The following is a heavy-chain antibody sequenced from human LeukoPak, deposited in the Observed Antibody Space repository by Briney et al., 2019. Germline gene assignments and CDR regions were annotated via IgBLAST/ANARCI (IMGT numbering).Heavy chain of an antibody. Sequence: ASVKVSCKASGYTFTSYDINWVRQATGQGLEWMGWMNPNSGNTGYAQKFQGRVTMTRNASISTVYMELSSLRSEDTAVYYCARGRLLWFGELYRWFDPWGQGTLVTVSS. CDR2: MNPNSGNT. D-gene: IGHD3-10*01. V-gene: IGHV1-8*01. CDR1: GYTFTSYD. CDR3: ARGRLLWFGELYRWFDP. J-gene: IGHJ5*02.